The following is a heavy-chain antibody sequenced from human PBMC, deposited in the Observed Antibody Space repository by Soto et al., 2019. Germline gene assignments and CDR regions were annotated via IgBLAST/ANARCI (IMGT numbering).Heavy chain of an antibody. CDR2: INPNSGGT. Sequence: ASVKVSCKASGYTFTGYYMHWVRQAPGQGLEWMGWINPNSGGTNYAQKFQGRVTMTRDTSISTAYMELSRLRSDDTAVYYCAREKGIVVVVAPPYGMDVWGQGTPVTVSS. V-gene: IGHV1-2*02. J-gene: IGHJ6*02. D-gene: IGHD2-15*01. CDR3: AREKGIVVVVAPPYGMDV. CDR1: GYTFTGYY.